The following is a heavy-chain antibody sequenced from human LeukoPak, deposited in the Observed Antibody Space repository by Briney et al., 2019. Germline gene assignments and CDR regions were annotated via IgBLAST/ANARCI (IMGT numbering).Heavy chain of an antibody. CDR2: IYSGGST. CDR1: GFTVSSNY. CDR3: ATPTAGNYYYGMDV. V-gene: IGHV3-53*01. Sequence: GGSLRLSCAASGFTVSSNYMSWVRQAPGKGLEWVSVIYSGGSTYYADSVKGRFTISRDNSKNTLYLQMNSLRAEDTAVYYCATPTAGNYYYGMDVWGEGTTVTVSS. J-gene: IGHJ6*04.